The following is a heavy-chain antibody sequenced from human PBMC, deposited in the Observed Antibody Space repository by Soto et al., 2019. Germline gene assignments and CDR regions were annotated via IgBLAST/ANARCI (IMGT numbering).Heavy chain of an antibody. CDR1: GFTFSSYS. V-gene: IGHV3-21*04. CDR3: ARERITIFGVVPH. CDR2: IISSGSNT. Sequence: PGGSLRLSCAASGFTFSSYSMNWVRQAPGKGLVWFSSIISSGSNTYYADSVKGRFTISRDNSKNTLYLQMNSLRAEDTAVYYCARERITIFGVVPHWGQGTLVTVSS. J-gene: IGHJ4*02. D-gene: IGHD3-3*01.